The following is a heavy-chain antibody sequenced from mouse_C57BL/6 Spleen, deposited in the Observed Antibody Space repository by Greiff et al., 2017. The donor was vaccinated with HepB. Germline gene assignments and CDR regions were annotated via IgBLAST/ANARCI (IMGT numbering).Heavy chain of an antibody. J-gene: IGHJ1*03. D-gene: IGHD1-1*01. V-gene: IGHV1-64*01. CDR3: ATPITTVVATDFDV. CDR2: IHPNSGST. CDR1: GYTFTSYW. Sequence: VQLQQPGAELVKPGASVKLSCKASGYTFTSYWMHWVKQRPGQGLEWIGMIHPNSGSTNYNEKFKSKATLTVDKSSSTAYMQLSSLTSEDSAVYYCATPITTVVATDFDVWGTGTTVTVSS.